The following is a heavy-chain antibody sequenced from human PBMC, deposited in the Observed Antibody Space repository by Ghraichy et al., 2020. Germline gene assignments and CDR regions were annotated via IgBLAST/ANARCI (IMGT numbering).Heavy chain of an antibody. J-gene: IGHJ4*02. V-gene: IGHV3-72*01. Sequence: GGSLRLSCAASGFTFSDHLLDWVRPAPGKGLEWVGRSTNKANSYTTHYAASVKGRFTISRDDAKNSLYLQMDSLRTDDTAVYYCALYYYDSRTDYYVDYWGQGTLVTVSS. CDR3: ALYYYDSRTDYYVDY. CDR1: GFTFSDHL. CDR2: STNKANSYTT. D-gene: IGHD3-22*01.